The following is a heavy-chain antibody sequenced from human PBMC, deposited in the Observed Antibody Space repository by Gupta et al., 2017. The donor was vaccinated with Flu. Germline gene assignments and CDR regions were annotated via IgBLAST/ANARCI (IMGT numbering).Heavy chain of an antibody. Sequence: QMQLAESGGGLVKPGGSLRLSCVVSGFSFSDHYMSWLRPAPGKGLEWVSYISSGSRYTNHADSVKGRFTISRDNAKNTLYLQMSSLRAEDTALYYCARVLVDRSMGPTEAYAYDLWGPGTMVTVSS. D-gene: IGHD5-18*01. CDR1: GFSFSDHY. CDR2: ISSGSRYT. CDR3: ARVLVDRSMGPTEAYAYDL. V-gene: IGHV3-11*05. J-gene: IGHJ3*01.